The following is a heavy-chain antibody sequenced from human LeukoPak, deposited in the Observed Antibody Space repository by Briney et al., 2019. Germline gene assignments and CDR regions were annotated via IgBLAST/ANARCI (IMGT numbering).Heavy chain of an antibody. J-gene: IGHJ4*02. V-gene: IGHV1-69*04. CDR1: GYTFTSYY. D-gene: IGHD4-17*01. CDR3: ARDHYGDPVGY. Sequence: SVKVSCKASGYTFTSYYMHWVRQAPGQGLEWMGRIIPILGIANYAQKFQGRVTITADKSTSTAYMELSSLRSEDTAVYYCARDHYGDPVGYWGQGTLVTVSS. CDR2: IIPILGIA.